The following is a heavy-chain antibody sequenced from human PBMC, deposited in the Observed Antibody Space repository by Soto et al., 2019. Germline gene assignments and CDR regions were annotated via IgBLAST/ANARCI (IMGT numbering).Heavy chain of an antibody. V-gene: IGHV1-69*12. CDR1: GGTFSSYA. Sequence: QVQLVQSGAEVKKPGSSVKVSCKASGGTFSSYAISWVRQAPGQGLEWMGGIIPIFGTANYAQKFQGGVTITADESTSTDYMELSSLRSEDTAVYYCARWYWNDGVGYYYGMDVWGQGTTVTVSS. D-gene: IGHD1-1*01. CDR3: ARWYWNDGVGYYYGMDV. J-gene: IGHJ6*02. CDR2: IIPIFGTA.